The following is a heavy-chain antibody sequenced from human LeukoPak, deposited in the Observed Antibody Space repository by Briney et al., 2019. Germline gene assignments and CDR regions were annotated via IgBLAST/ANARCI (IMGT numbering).Heavy chain of an antibody. CDR2: IGTSGST. V-gene: IGHV4-4*07. D-gene: IGHD3-10*01. J-gene: IGHJ5*02. CDR3: GRGGGSGTNRPCDP. Sequence: SETLSLTCTVSGGSISNYYWNWIRQPAGKGLEWIGRIGTSGSTNYNPSLKSRVTMSLDTSMNQFFLKLNNVTAADTAVYYCGRGGGSGTNRPCDPWGQGTLVIVSA. CDR1: GGSISNYY.